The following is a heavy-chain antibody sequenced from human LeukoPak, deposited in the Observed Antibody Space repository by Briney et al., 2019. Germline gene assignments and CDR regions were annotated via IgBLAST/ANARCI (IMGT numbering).Heavy chain of an antibody. Sequence: PGGSLRLSCSAFGFTFDNYAMHWVRQAPMKGLEWVASINWRSDEIGYADSVKGRFTISRDNAKNTLYLQMNSLTADDTALYYCAKDLWFGGSAFDSWGQGTLVTVSS. J-gene: IGHJ4*01. CDR3: AKDLWFGGSAFDS. V-gene: IGHV3-9*01. CDR2: INWRSDEI. CDR1: GFTFDNYA. D-gene: IGHD3-10*01.